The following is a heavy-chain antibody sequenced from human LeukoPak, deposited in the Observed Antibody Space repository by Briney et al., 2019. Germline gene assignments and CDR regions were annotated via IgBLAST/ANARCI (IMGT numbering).Heavy chain of an antibody. V-gene: IGHV4-39*07. D-gene: IGHD6-13*01. J-gene: IGHJ4*02. CDR3: ARDILATSIAAPYY. CDR1: GFTFSNYW. CDR2: IFYSGRT. Sequence: GSLRLSCAASGFTFSNYWMTWVRQPPGKGLEWIGSIFYSGRTYYNPSLKSRVTMSVDTSKNKFSLRLSSVNAADTAVYYCARDILATSIAAPYYWGQGTLVTVSS.